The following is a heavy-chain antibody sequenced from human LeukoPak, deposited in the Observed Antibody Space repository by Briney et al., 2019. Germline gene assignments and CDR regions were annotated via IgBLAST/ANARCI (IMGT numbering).Heavy chain of an antibody. Sequence: GASVKVSCKASGYTFTSHDINWVRQATGQGLEWMGRMNPNSGNTGYAQKFQGRVTMTRNTSISTAYMELSSLRSEDTAVYYCARVYRAVVVVPAAMEGYGMDVWGQGTTVTVSS. CDR1: GYTFTSHD. J-gene: IGHJ6*02. D-gene: IGHD2-2*01. CDR2: MNPNSGNT. V-gene: IGHV1-8*01. CDR3: ARVYRAVVVVPAAMEGYGMDV.